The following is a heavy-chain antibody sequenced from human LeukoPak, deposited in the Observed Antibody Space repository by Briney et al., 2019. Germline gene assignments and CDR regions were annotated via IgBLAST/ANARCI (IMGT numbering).Heavy chain of an antibody. D-gene: IGHD6-13*01. CDR1: GFTFSNYW. V-gene: IGHV3-74*01. CDR3: ARGGDSSNWYPGYFEY. Sequence: QAGGSLRLSCAASGFTFSNYWMHWVRQAPGKGPVWVSRIKSDGSSTRFADSVQGRFTISRDNGKNTLYLQMNSLRAEDTAVYYCARGGDSSNWYPGYFEYWGQGALATVSS. J-gene: IGHJ4*02. CDR2: IKSDGSST.